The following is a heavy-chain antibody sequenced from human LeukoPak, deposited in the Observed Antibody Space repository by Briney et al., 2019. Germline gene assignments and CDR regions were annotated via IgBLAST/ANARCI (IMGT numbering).Heavy chain of an antibody. CDR2: IDPSDSYT. Sequence: PGESLKISCKGSGYSFTSYWISWVRQMPGKGLEWMGRIDPSDSYTNYSPSFRGHVTNSVDKSISTAYLQWSSLKASDTAIYYCARRRHGGYDSNDYWGQGTLVTVSS. D-gene: IGHD5-12*01. CDR3: ARRRHGGYDSNDY. V-gene: IGHV5-10-1*01. J-gene: IGHJ4*02. CDR1: GYSFTSYW.